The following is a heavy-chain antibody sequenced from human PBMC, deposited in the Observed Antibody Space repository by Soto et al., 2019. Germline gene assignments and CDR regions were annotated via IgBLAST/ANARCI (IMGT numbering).Heavy chain of an antibody. V-gene: IGHV1-18*01. CDR1: GYTFSRSG. CDR3: ARSGSVHYYYYGLDV. Sequence: QVQLVQSGAEVRKPGASVKVSCKTSGYTFSRSGISWVRQAPGQGLEWMGWISTYNGDANYAQKLQGRVTMDTDTTTSRAFMELGSLTSDDTAVYYCARSGSVHYYYYGLDVWGQGTTVTVSS. J-gene: IGHJ6*02. CDR2: ISTYNGDA. D-gene: IGHD1-26*01.